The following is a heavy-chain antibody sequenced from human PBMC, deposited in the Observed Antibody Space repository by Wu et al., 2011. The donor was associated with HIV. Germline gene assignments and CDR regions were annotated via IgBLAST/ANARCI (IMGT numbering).Heavy chain of an antibody. CDR2: IIPIFGTA. D-gene: IGHD2-21*01. Sequence: QVQLVQSGAEVKKPGASVKVSCKASGYTFTDYYMHWVRQAPGQGLEWMGRIIPIFGTANYAQKFQGRVTITADRSTSTAYMELSSLRSEDTAVYYCARDLGGDEDDWGQGTLVTVSS. CDR1: GYTFTDYY. J-gene: IGHJ4*02. CDR3: ARDLGGDEDD. V-gene: IGHV1-69*06.